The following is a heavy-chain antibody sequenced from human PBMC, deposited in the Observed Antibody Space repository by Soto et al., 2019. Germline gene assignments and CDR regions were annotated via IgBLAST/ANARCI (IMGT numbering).Heavy chain of an antibody. CDR3: ASVPGSPGYHGLDV. J-gene: IGHJ6*02. CDR1: GFPFNTYW. CDR2: IKPDVSET. V-gene: IGHV3-7*03. Sequence: WGSLRLSCAASGFPFNTYWMHWVRQAPGEGLEWVATIKPDVSETSNLDSVEGRFTISRDNARNSLSLQMNSLRVEDTAVYFCASVPGSPGYHGLDVWGQGTTVTVSS. D-gene: IGHD6-19*01.